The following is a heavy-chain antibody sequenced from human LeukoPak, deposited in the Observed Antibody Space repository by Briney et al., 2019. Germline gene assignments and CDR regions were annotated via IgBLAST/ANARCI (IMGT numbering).Heavy chain of an antibody. CDR1: GFTFTDFA. Sequence: GGSLRLSCAASGFTFTDFAMKWVRQAPGKGLEWVADISGGGEHTFYADSVKGRFTISRDNSKDTLHLQMNILRPEDTALYYCASGPYSSSYFASWGQGTMVTVSS. CDR3: ASGPYSSSYFAS. CDR2: ISGGGEHT. V-gene: IGHV3-23*01. J-gene: IGHJ4*02. D-gene: IGHD6-13*01.